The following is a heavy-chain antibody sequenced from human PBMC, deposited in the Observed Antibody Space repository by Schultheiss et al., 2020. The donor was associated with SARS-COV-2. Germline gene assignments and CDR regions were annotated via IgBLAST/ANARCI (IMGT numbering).Heavy chain of an antibody. CDR1: GYTFTSYG. Sequence: ASVKVSCKASGYTFTSYGISWVRQAPGQGLEWMGWISAYNGNTNYAQKLQGRVTMTTDTSTSTAYMELRSLRSDDTAVYYCARPYDSSGYYRNAFDYWGQGTLVTVSS. V-gene: IGHV1-18*01. CDR2: ISAYNGNT. CDR3: ARPYDSSGYYRNAFDY. J-gene: IGHJ4*02. D-gene: IGHD3-22*01.